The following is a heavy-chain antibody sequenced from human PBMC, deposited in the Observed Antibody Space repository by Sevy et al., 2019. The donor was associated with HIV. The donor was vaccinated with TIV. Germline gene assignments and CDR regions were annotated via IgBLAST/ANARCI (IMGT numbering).Heavy chain of an antibody. V-gene: IGHV1-69*13. Sequence: ASVKVSCKASGGTFCGYSFSWVRQAPGQGLEWMGGIIPIFGGGNYAQKFQGRITITADESACTSYLYLGSLRSEDTAVYYCAWGQMGIPSAYLHGMDIWGQGTTVTVSS. CDR3: AWGQMGIPSAYLHGMDI. D-gene: IGHD5-18*01. J-gene: IGHJ6*02. CDR1: GGTFCGYS. CDR2: IIPIFGGG.